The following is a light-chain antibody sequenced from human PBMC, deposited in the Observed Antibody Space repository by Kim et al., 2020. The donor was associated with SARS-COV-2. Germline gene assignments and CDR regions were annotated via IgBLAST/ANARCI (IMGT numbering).Light chain of an antibody. CDR2: DAS. Sequence: TGAGATRSCRASQSISSSLAWYQQRPGQPPRLLIFDASIRASGIPARFSGSGSGTDFTLTISGLEPEDFAVYYCQQRNNWPPKVTFGGGTKVDIK. CDR3: QQRNNWPPKVT. J-gene: IGKJ4*01. CDR1: QSISSS. V-gene: IGKV3-11*01.